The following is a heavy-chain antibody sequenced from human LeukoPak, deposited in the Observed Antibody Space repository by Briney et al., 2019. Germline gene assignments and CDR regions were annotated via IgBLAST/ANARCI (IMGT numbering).Heavy chain of an antibody. V-gene: IGHV3-21*01. Sequence: PGGSLRLSCAASGFTFGTYSMNWVRQAPGKGLEWVSSITSTSSYIYHADSVKGRFTISRDNAKNSLYLQMNSLRVEDTAVYFCARVPSDYWGQGTLVTVSS. J-gene: IGHJ4*02. CDR3: ARVPSDY. CDR1: GFTFGTYS. CDR2: ITSTSSYI.